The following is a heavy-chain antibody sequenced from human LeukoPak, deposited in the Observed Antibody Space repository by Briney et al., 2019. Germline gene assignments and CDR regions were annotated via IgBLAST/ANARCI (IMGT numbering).Heavy chain of an antibody. V-gene: IGHV4-59*01. CDR2: FHYSGST. CDR1: GGSISSYY. D-gene: IGHD3-10*01. Sequence: PSETLSLTCTVSGGSISSYYWNWIRQPPGEGLEWIGYFHYSGSTNYNPSLKSRVTISVDTSKNQFSLKLSSVTAADTAVYYCVSLAAGESGRGSWGQGTLVTVSS. CDR3: VSLAAGESGRGS. J-gene: IGHJ5*02.